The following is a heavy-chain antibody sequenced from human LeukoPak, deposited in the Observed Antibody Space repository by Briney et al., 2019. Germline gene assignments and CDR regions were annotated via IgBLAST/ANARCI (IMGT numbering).Heavy chain of an antibody. CDR2: ISSGSSTI. CDR3: ARTGLLRFLEWLFNPFDY. D-gene: IGHD3-3*01. Sequence: GGSLRLSCAPSGFTFSSYSMNWVRQAPGKGLEWVSYISSGSSTIYYADSVKGRFTIYRDNAKNSLYLQMNSLRAEDTAVYYCARTGLLRFLEWLFNPFDYWGQGTLVTVSS. CDR1: GFTFSSYS. V-gene: IGHV3-48*04. J-gene: IGHJ4*02.